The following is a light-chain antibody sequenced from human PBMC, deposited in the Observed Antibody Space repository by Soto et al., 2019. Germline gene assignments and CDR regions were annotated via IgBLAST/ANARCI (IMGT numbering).Light chain of an antibody. Sequence: QSVLTQPPSASGTPGQRVTISCSGSSSNIGSNYVYWYQQLPGTAPKLLIYRNNQRLSGVPDRFSGSKSGTSASLAISGLRFGDESDYYCAAWDDSLSGRVVFGGGTKLTVL. CDR3: AAWDDSLSGRVV. CDR1: SSNIGSNY. J-gene: IGLJ2*01. CDR2: RNN. V-gene: IGLV1-47*01.